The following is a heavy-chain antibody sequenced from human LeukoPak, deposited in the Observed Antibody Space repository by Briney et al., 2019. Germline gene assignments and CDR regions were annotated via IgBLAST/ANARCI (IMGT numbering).Heavy chain of an antibody. CDR1: GGSISSGSYY. Sequence: SETLSLTCTVSGGSISSGSYYWSWIRQPAGKGLEWIGRIYTSGSTNYNPSLKSRVTISVDTSKNQFSLKLSSVTAADTAVYYCARSQLFRYCSSTSCYDNWFDPWGQGTLVTVSS. J-gene: IGHJ5*02. D-gene: IGHD2-2*01. CDR2: IYTSGST. CDR3: ARSQLFRYCSSTSCYDNWFDP. V-gene: IGHV4-61*02.